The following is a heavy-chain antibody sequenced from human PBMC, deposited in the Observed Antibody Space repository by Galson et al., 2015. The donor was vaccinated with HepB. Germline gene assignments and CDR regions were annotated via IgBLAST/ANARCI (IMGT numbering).Heavy chain of an antibody. D-gene: IGHD1-26*01. V-gene: IGHV3-53*01. J-gene: IGHJ4*01. CDR3: VRDRHSGSQELAVGAYFDY. CDR2: IYSGGIT. CDR1: GFIVSNNY. Sequence: SLRLSCAASGFIVSNNYMSWVRQAPGKGLEWVSVIYSGGITHYADSVRGRFTISRDNSRNTLYLEMNSLRGENTAVYYCVRDRHSGSQELAVGAYFDYWGPGTLVTVSS.